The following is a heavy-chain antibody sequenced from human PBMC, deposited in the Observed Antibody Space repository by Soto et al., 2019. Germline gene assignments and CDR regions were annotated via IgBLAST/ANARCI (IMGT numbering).Heavy chain of an antibody. CDR2: ISSSGSTI. Sequence: GGSLRLSCAASGFTFSSYEMNWVRQAPGKGLEWVSYISSSGSTIYYADSVKGRFTISRDNAKNSLYLQLNSLRAEDTAVYYCARAPFGAAHWYFDHWGRGTLVTVSS. D-gene: IGHD3-16*01. V-gene: IGHV3-48*03. CDR1: GFTFSSYE. J-gene: IGHJ2*01. CDR3: ARAPFGAAHWYFDH.